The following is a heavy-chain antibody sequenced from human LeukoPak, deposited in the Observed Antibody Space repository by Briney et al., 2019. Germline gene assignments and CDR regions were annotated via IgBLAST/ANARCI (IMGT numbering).Heavy chain of an antibody. CDR3: ARDRGYYGSRSSLGY. J-gene: IGHJ4*02. V-gene: IGHV3-7*01. CDR2: IKQDESEK. CDR1: GFTFYKYP. D-gene: IGHD3-10*01. Sequence: PGGSLRLSCAASGFTFYKYPMNWVRQAPGKGLEWVANIKQDESEKYYVDSVKGRFTISRDNAKNSLYLQMNSLRAEDTAVYYCARDRGYYGSRSSLGYWGQGTLVTVSS.